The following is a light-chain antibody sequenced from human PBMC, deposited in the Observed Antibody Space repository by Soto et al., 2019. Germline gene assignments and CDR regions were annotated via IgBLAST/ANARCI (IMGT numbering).Light chain of an antibody. CDR3: QQRSNWGFT. CDR2: DAS. J-gene: IGKJ3*01. Sequence: EIVLTQSPATLSLSPGERATLSCRASQSVSSYLAWYQQKPGQAPRLLIYDASNRATGIPARFSGSGSGTDFTLTISSLEPEDFAVYYCQQRSNWGFTFGPGTRWISN. V-gene: IGKV3-11*01. CDR1: QSVSSY.